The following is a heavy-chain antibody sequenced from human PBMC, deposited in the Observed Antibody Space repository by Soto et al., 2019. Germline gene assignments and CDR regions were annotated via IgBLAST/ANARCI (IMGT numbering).Heavy chain of an antibody. CDR2: IYYSGST. J-gene: IGHJ6*03. V-gene: IGHV4-59*08. CDR1: GGSISSYY. CDR3: ASLGVYCSSTSCGRGGPLYYYYMDV. Sequence: SETLSLTCTVSGGSISSYYWSWIRQPPGKGLEWIGYIYYSGSTNYNPSLKSRVTISVDTSKNQFSLKLSSVTAADTAVYYCASLGVYCSSTSCGRGGPLYYYYMDVWGKGTTVTVSS. D-gene: IGHD2-2*01.